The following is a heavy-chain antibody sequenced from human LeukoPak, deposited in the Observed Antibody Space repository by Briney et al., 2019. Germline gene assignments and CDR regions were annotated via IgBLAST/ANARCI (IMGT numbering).Heavy chain of an antibody. Sequence: GGSLRLSCAASGFTFSSYAMSWVRQAPGKGLEWVSAISGSGGSTYYADPVKGRFTISRDNSKDTLYLQMNSLRAEDTAVYYCARGAAAGLIFDYWGQGTLVTVSS. D-gene: IGHD6-13*01. CDR3: ARGAAAGLIFDY. J-gene: IGHJ4*02. V-gene: IGHV3-23*01. CDR2: ISGSGGST. CDR1: GFTFSSYA.